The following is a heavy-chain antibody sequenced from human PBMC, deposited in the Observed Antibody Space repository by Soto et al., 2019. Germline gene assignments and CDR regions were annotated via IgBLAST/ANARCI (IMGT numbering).Heavy chain of an antibody. V-gene: IGHV1-69*02. CDR1: GGTFSSYT. D-gene: IGHD1-26*01. J-gene: IGHJ4*02. CDR3: AKYSGSYPYYFDY. Sequence: GASVKVSCKASGGTFSSYTISWVRQAPGQGLEWMGRIIPILGIANYAQKFQGRVTITADKSTSTAYMELSSLRSEDTAVYYCAKYSGSYPYYFDYWGQGTLVTSPQ. CDR2: IIPILGIA.